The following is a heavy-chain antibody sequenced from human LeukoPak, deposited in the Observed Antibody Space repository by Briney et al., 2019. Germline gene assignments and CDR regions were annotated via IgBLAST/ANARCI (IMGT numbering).Heavy chain of an antibody. J-gene: IGHJ2*01. V-gene: IGHV4-39*01. D-gene: IGHD6-19*01. CDR2: IYYSGGT. CDR1: GGSISSSSYY. Sequence: SETLSLTCTVSGGSISSSSYYWGWIRQPPGKGLEWIGSIYYSGGTYYNPSLKSRVTISVDTSKNQFSLKLSSVTAADTAVYYCARQSGWYPHWYFDLWGRGTLVTVSS. CDR3: ARQSGWYPHWYFDL.